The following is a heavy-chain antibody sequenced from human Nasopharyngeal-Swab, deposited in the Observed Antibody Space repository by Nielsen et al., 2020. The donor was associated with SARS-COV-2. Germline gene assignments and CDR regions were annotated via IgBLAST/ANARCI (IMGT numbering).Heavy chain of an antibody. CDR1: GGTFSSYA. V-gene: IGHV1-69*13. J-gene: IGHJ5*02. Sequence: SVKVSCKASGGTFSSYAISWVRQAPGKGLEWMGGIIPIFGTANYAQKFQGRVTITADESTSTAYMELSSLRSEDTAVYYCARDPRSFNSGNNTSRWWFDPWGQGTLVTVSS. D-gene: IGHD1-26*01. CDR3: ARDPRSFNSGNNTSRWWFDP. CDR2: IIPIFGTA.